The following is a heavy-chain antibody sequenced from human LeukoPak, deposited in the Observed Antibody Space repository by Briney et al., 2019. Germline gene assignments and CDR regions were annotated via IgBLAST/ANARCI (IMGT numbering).Heavy chain of an antibody. J-gene: IGHJ2*01. D-gene: IGHD2-15*01. Sequence: GESLKISCKGSGYRFTNYWIGWVRQMPGKGLEWMGIIYPGDSNTRYSPSFQGRVTISADKSINTAYVQWSSLKASDTAMYYCARRVVDNRNWYFNLWGRGTLVTVSS. CDR1: GYRFTNYW. CDR3: ARRVVDNRNWYFNL. V-gene: IGHV5-51*01. CDR2: IYPGDSNT.